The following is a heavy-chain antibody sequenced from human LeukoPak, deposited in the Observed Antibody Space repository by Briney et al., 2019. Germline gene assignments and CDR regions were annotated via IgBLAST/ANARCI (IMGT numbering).Heavy chain of an antibody. J-gene: IGHJ4*02. CDR1: GFSFRNYA. CDR2: INTDGRIT. D-gene: IGHD1-26*01. V-gene: IGHV3-64*02. Sequence: GGSLRLSCVASGFSFRNYAIHWVRQAPGKGPEYVSVINTDGRITYYADSVKGRFTISRDNSKNTVYLQMGSVRGEDMAVYYCTRDGGSFCDFDYWGQGALVTVSS. CDR3: TRDGGSFCDFDY.